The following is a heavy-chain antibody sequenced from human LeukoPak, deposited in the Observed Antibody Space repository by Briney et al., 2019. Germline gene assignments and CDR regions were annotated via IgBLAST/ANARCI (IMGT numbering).Heavy chain of an antibody. J-gene: IGHJ4*02. CDR3: ARAITLRYFDWLQNDY. D-gene: IGHD3-9*01. V-gene: IGHV3-7*01. Sequence: GGSLRLSCAASGFTFSSYWMSWVRQAPGKGLEWVANIKQDGSEKYYVDSVKGRFTISRDNAKNSLYLQMNSLRAEDTAVYYCARAITLRYFDWLQNDYWGQGTLVTVSS. CDR1: GFTFSSYW. CDR2: IKQDGSEK.